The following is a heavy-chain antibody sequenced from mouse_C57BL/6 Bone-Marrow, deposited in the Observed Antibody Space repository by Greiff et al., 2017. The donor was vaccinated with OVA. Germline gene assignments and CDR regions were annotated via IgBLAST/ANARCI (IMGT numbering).Heavy chain of an antibody. Sequence: EVQLVESGGGLVKPGGSLKLSCAASGFTFSSYAMSWVRQTPEKRLEWVATISDGGSYTYYPDNVKGRFTISRDNAKNNLYLQMSHLKSEDTAMYYCAIDSSGPDYWGQGTTLTVSS. CDR1: GFTFSSYA. V-gene: IGHV5-4*01. D-gene: IGHD3-2*02. CDR3: AIDSSGPDY. CDR2: ISDGGSYT. J-gene: IGHJ2*01.